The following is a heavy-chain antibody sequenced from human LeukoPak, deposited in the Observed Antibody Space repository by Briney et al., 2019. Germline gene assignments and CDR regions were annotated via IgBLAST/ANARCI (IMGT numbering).Heavy chain of an antibody. CDR1: GYTFTGYY. V-gene: IGHV1-2*02. CDR3: ARSEYYYYYYYMDV. J-gene: IGHJ6*03. Sequence: ASVKVSCKASGYTFTGYYMHWVRQAPGQGLEWMGWINPNSGGTNYAQKFQGRVTMTRDTSISTAYMELSRLRSDDTAVYYCARSEYYYYYYYMDVWGKGTTDTVSS. CDR2: INPNSGGT.